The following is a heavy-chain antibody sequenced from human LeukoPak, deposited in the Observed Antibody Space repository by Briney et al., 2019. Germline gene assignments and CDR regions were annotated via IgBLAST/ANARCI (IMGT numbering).Heavy chain of an antibody. CDR3: ARDSKVRGEYPLGY. D-gene: IGHD3-10*01. V-gene: IGHV1-18*04. CDR1: GYTFTSYG. CDR2: ISAYNGNT. J-gene: IGHJ4*02. Sequence: ASVKVSCKASGYTFTSYGISWVRQDPGQGLEWMGWISAYNGNTNYAQKLQGRVTMTTDTSTSTAYMELRSLRSDDTAVYYCARDSKVRGEYPLGYWGQGTLVTVSS.